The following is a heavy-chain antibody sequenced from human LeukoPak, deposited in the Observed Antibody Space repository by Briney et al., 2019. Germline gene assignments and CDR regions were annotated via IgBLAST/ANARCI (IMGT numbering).Heavy chain of an antibody. CDR2: IIPILGIA. V-gene: IGHV1-69*04. CDR1: GGTFXXYA. D-gene: IGHD2-2*01. J-gene: IGHJ5*02. Sequence: VSCKXSGGTFXXYAISWVRPAPGQGLEWMGRIIPILGIANYAQKFQGRVTITADKSTSTAYMELSSLRSEDTAVYYCARGTRYCSSTSCYHSFDPWGQGTLVTVSS. CDR3: ARGTRYCSSTSCYHSFDP.